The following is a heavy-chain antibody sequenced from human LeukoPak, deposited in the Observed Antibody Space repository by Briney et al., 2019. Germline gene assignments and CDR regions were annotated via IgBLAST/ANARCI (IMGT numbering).Heavy chain of an antibody. D-gene: IGHD4-23*01. CDR1: GFTYSHYG. Sequence: GGSLRLSCAASGFTYSHYGMHWVRQAPGKGLEWVAVISFDGSVKDFADSVKGRFTISRDNSKNTLYLQMNSLRPEDTAVYYCARHFGGFDFWGQGTMVTVSS. V-gene: IGHV3-30*03. J-gene: IGHJ3*01. CDR2: ISFDGSVK. CDR3: ARHFGGFDF.